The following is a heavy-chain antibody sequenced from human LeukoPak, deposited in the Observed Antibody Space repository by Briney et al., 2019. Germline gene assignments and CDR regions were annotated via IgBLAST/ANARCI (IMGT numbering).Heavy chain of an antibody. CDR3: ARELQYYYDSSGYHDY. CDR2: INQGGSVK. Sequence: PGGSLRLSCAASGFTFRSYWMSWVRQAPGKGLEWVANINQGGSVKYYVDSVKGRFTISRDNAKNSLYLQMNSLRAEDTAVYYCARELQYYYDSSGYHDYWGQGTLVTVSS. V-gene: IGHV3-7*01. D-gene: IGHD3-22*01. CDR1: GFTFRSYW. J-gene: IGHJ4*02.